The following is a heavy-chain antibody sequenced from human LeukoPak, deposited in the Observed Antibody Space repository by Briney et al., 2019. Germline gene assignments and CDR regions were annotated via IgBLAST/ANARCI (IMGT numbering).Heavy chain of an antibody. CDR3: ARYYGSGSYYY. J-gene: IGHJ4*02. CDR1: GGSISSSSYY. D-gene: IGHD3-10*01. V-gene: IGHV4-39*01. CDR2: IYYSGST. Sequence: SETLSLTCTVSGGSISSSSYYWGWIRQPPGKGLEWIGSIYYSGSTYYNPSLKSRVTISVDTSKNQFSLKLSSVTAADTAVYYCARYYGSGSYYYWGQGTLVTVSS.